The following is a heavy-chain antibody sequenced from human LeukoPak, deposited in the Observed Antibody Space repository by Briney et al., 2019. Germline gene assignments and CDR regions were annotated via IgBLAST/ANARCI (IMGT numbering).Heavy chain of an antibody. CDR1: GGTFSSYA. CDR2: IIPIFGTA. V-gene: IGHV1-69*01. Sequence: SVKVSCKASGGTFSSYAISWVRQAPGQGLEWMGGIIPIFGTANYAQTFQGRLTITADETTSTAYMELSSLRSEDTAVYYCARDVTDSLPWYYYMDVWGKGTTVTVSS. J-gene: IGHJ6*03. D-gene: IGHD5-18*01. CDR3: ARDVTDSLPWYYYMDV.